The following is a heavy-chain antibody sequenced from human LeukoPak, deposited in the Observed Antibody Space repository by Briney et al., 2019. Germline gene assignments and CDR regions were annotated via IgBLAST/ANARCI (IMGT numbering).Heavy chain of an antibody. J-gene: IGHJ6*02. CDR3: ARSQTLKYQLEYYYGMDV. CDR2: IYSGGST. Sequence: GGSLRLSCEASGFTFNNYWIHWVRQAPGKGLEWVSVIYSGGSTYYADSVKGRFTISRDNSKNTLYLQMNSLRAEDTAVYYCARSQTLKYQLEYYYGMDVWGQGTTVTVSS. CDR1: GFTFNNYW. V-gene: IGHV3-53*01. D-gene: IGHD2-2*01.